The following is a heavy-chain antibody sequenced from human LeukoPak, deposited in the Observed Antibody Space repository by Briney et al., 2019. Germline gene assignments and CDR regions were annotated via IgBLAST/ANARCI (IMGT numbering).Heavy chain of an antibody. D-gene: IGHD2-15*01. J-gene: IGHJ4*02. V-gene: IGHV1-18*01. CDR1: GYSFTNYG. Sequence: ASVKVSCKASGYSFTNYGISWVRQAPGQGLEWMGWISAYNGNTHYAQKLQGRVTMTTDTSTSTAYMELRSLRSDDTVVYYCARDARYCSAGSCYSWDRAFFDREDYWGQGTLVTVSS. CDR3: ARDARYCSAGSCYSWDRAFFDREDY. CDR2: ISAYNGNT.